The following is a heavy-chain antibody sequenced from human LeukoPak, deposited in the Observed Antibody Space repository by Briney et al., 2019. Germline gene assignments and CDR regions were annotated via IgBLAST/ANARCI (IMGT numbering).Heavy chain of an antibody. CDR1: GYTFTSYA. D-gene: IGHD4-17*01. CDR3: ARPELAGGDYGLDY. J-gene: IGHJ4*02. CDR2: IIPIFGTT. V-gene: IGHV1-69*13. Sequence: SVKVSCKASGYTFTSYAMNWVRQAPGQGLEWMGGIIPIFGTTNYAQKFQGRVTITADESTSTGYMELRNLRSEDTAVYYCARPELAGGDYGLDYWGQGTLVTVSS.